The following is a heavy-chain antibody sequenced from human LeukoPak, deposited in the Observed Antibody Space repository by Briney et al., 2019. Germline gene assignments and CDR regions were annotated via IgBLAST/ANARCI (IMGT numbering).Heavy chain of an antibody. D-gene: IGHD2-2*01. CDR2: ISSSGSTI. CDR1: GFTFGSYA. Sequence: GGSLRLSCAASGFTFGSYAMSWVRQAPGKGLEWVSYISSSGSTIYYADSVKGRFTISRDNAKNSLYLQMNSLRAEDTAVYYCARDIRDCSSTSCLPGWFDPWGQGTLVTVSS. J-gene: IGHJ5*02. CDR3: ARDIRDCSSTSCLPGWFDP. V-gene: IGHV3-48*04.